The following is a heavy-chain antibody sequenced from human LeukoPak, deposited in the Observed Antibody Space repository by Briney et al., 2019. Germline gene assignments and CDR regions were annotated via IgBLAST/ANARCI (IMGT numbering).Heavy chain of an antibody. V-gene: IGHV1-8*01. CDR3: ASGYSSRD. Sequence: GASVKVSCKASGYTFTSYDINWVRQATGQGLEWMGWMNPNSGNTGYVQKFQGRITMTRNTSISTVYMELSSLRSEDTAVYYCASGYSSRDWGQGTLVTVSS. CDR1: GYTFTSYD. D-gene: IGHD5-12*01. J-gene: IGHJ4*02. CDR2: MNPNSGNT.